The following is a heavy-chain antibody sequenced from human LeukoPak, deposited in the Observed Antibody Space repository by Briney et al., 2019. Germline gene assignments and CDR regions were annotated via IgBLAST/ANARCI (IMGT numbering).Heavy chain of an antibody. J-gene: IGHJ6*03. D-gene: IGHD3-16*01. CDR1: GFTFSSYG. CDR3: VRGTYHAYYMDV. Sequence: GGSLRLSCATSGFTFSSYGVHWVRQAPGRGLEWVALMHYDGSNTYYTDSVKGRFTISRDNAKNTVYLQTSSLTAEDTAVYYCVRGTYHAYYMDVWGKGTTVTVSS. V-gene: IGHV3-30*12. CDR2: MHYDGSNT.